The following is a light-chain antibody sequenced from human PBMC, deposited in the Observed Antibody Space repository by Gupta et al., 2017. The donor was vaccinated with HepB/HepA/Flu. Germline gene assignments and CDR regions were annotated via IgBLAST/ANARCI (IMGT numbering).Light chain of an antibody. CDR3: RQRSNWHT. J-gene: IGKJ2*01. CDR1: QSVANY. V-gene: IGKV3-11*01. CDR2: DAS. Sequence: EIVLTQSPATLSLSPGERATLSCRASQSVANYIAWYQQKPGQAPRLLIYDASNRATGIPARFSGSGSGTDFTLTISSRETEDFALYYCRQRSNWHTFGQGTKMEIK.